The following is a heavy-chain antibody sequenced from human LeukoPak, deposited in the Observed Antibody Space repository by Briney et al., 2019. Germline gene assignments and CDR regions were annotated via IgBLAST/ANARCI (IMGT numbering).Heavy chain of an antibody. D-gene: IGHD2-2*03. V-gene: IGHV3-30-3*01. CDR1: GFTFSSYA. J-gene: IGHJ4*02. CDR2: ISYDGTNK. CDR3: ARDGYCSSTGCSAYFFDS. Sequence: GRSLRLSCAASGFTFSSYAMHWVRQAPGKGPHWVAVISYDGTNKYYADSVKGRFTISRDNSKNTLYLQLNSLRPEDTALYYCARDGYCSSTGCSAYFFDSWGQGTPVTVSS.